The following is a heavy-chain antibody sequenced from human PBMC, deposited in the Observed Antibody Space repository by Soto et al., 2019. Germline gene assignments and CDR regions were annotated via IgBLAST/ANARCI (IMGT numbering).Heavy chain of an antibody. Sequence: PGGSLRLSCAASGFTVSSNYMSWVRQAPGKGLEWVSVIYSGGSTYYADSVKGRFTISRDNSKNTLYLQMNSLRDEDTAVYYCARDMVRVTGIAYYYYGMDVWGQGTTVTVSS. V-gene: IGHV3-53*01. J-gene: IGHJ6*02. CDR3: ARDMVRVTGIAYYYYGMDV. CDR2: IYSGGST. D-gene: IGHD2-21*02. CDR1: GFTVSSNY.